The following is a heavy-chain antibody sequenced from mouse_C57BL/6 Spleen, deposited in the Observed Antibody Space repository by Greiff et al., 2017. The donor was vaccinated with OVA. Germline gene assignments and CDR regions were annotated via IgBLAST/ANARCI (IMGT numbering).Heavy chain of an antibody. J-gene: IGHJ3*01. V-gene: IGHV1-61*01. CDR1: GYTFTSYW. D-gene: IGHD2-1*01. CDR2: IYPSDSET. Sequence: VQLQQPGAELVRPGSSVKLSCKASGYTFTSYWMDWVKQRPGQGLEWIGNIYPSDSETHYNQKFKDKATLTVDKSSSTAYMQLSSLTSEDSAVYYCARRHYYGNYGFAYWGQGTLVTVSA. CDR3: ARRHYYGNYGFAY.